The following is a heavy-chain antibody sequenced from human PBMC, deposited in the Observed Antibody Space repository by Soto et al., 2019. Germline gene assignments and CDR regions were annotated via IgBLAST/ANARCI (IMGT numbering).Heavy chain of an antibody. V-gene: IGHV4-59*08. CDR3: AGGDIFPAAFDI. Sequence: TSETPSLTCTVSGGSISSYYWSWIRQPPGKGLEWIGYIYYSGSTNYNPSLKSRVTISVDTSKNQFSLKLSSVTAADTAVYYCAGGDIFPAAFDIWGQGTMVTVSS. J-gene: IGHJ3*02. CDR1: GGSISSYY. CDR2: IYYSGST. D-gene: IGHD3-9*01.